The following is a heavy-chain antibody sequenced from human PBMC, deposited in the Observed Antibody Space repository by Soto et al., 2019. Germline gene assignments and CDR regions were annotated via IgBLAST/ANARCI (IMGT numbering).Heavy chain of an antibody. Sequence: QVGLQETGPGLLKPSQTLSLTCAVSGDSISGSDFYWDWIRQSPGKGLEWIGYIHYSGTTYYNPSLKSRVTLSVDTSKNQFSLSLTSVPAADTAVYYCDREGGTVTGYLDVWGRGTMVIVSS. J-gene: IGHJ3*01. V-gene: IGHV4-30-4*01. D-gene: IGHD1-1*01. CDR2: IHYSGTT. CDR1: GDSISGSDFY. CDR3: DREGGTVTGYLDV.